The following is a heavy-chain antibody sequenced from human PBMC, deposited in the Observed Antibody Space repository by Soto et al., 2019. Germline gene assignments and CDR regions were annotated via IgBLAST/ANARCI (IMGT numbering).Heavy chain of an antibody. CDR1: GGSISSGGYS. D-gene: IGHD6-13*01. CDR2: IYHSGST. Sequence: PSETLSLTCAVSGGSISSGGYSWSWIRQPPGKGLEWIGYIYHSGSTNYNPSLKSRVTISVDKSKNQFSLKLSSVTAADTAVYYCARGISIAAAGSFDYWGQGTLVTVSS. V-gene: IGHV4-30-2*01. J-gene: IGHJ4*02. CDR3: ARGISIAAAGSFDY.